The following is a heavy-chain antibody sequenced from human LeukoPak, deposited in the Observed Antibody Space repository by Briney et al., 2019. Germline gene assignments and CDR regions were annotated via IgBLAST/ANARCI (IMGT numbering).Heavy chain of an antibody. CDR1: GFTFSSFG. J-gene: IGHJ3*02. V-gene: IGHV3-30*03. Sequence: GGSLRLSCAASGFTFSSFGMHWVRQTPGKGLEWVAVISYDGSNAYYADSVKGRFTISRDNSKNMLYLQMNSLRAEDTAVYYCARDGYNLDAFDIWGQGTMVTVSS. D-gene: IGHD5-24*01. CDR2: ISYDGSNA. CDR3: ARDGYNLDAFDI.